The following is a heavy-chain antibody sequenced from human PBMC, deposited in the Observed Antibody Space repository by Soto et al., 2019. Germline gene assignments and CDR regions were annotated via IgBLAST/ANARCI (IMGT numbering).Heavy chain of an antibody. CDR2: IKEDGSEK. Sequence: PGGSLRLSCADSGFILRNYVMSWVRQAPGMGLQWVASIKEDGSEKYYVDPVKGRFTISRENAKNSLYLQMNSLRAEDTAVYYCARYRSLDPWGQGILVTVSS. D-gene: IGHD3-16*02. V-gene: IGHV3-7*03. CDR1: GFILRNYV. J-gene: IGHJ5*02. CDR3: ARYRSLDP.